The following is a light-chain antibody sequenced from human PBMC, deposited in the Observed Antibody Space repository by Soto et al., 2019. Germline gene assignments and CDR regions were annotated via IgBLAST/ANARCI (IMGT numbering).Light chain of an antibody. J-gene: IGKJ4*01. CDR3: QQRSNWPLVT. CDR1: QSVSSY. Sequence: EIVLAQSPATLSLSPGETATLSCRASQSVSSYLAWYQQKPGQAPRLLIYDASNRATGIPARFSGSGSGTDFTLTISSLEPEDFAVYYCQQRSNWPLVTFGGGTKVDIK. V-gene: IGKV3-11*01. CDR2: DAS.